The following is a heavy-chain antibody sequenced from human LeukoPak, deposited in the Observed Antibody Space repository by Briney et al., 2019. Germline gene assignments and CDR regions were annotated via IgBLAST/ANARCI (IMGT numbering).Heavy chain of an antibody. D-gene: IGHD4-17*01. CDR1: GGTFSSCA. J-gene: IGHJ2*01. CDR3: AAAYGDYVNWYFDL. Sequence: SVKVSCKASGGTFSSCAISWVRQAPGQGLEWMGGIIPIFGTANYAQKFQGRVTIAADESTSTAYMELSSLRSEDTAVYYCAAAYGDYVNWYFDLWGRGTLVTVSS. CDR2: IIPIFGTA. V-gene: IGHV1-69*13.